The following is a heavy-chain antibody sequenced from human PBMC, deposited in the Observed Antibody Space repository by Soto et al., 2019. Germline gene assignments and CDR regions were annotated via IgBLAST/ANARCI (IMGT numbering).Heavy chain of an antibody. V-gene: IGHV3-48*02. CDR2: ISSSSNTI. Sequence: EVQLVESGGGLIKPGGSLRLSCAASGFAFSTYSMNWVRQAPGKGLEWLSYISSSSNTITYADSVRGRFTVSRDNAKSYLYLQMNSLRDEDTAVYYCAIVGVVAANSPPYHYTALDVWGQGTTVTVSS. D-gene: IGHD2-15*01. CDR3: AIVGVVAANSPPYHYTALDV. J-gene: IGHJ6*02. CDR1: GFAFSTYS.